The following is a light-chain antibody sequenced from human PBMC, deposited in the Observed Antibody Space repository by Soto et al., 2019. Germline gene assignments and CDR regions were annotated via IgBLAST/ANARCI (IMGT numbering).Light chain of an antibody. CDR1: QSLGTW. Sequence: DIQMTQSPSTLSASVGDRVIITCRASQSLGTWLAWYQQKPGTAPVLLIYDVSRLESGVPSRFSGRGSGTEFTLTISSLQPDDFATSYCQQYFSYPLTFGGGTKVEIK. CDR2: DVS. J-gene: IGKJ4*01. V-gene: IGKV1-5*01. CDR3: QQYFSYPLT.